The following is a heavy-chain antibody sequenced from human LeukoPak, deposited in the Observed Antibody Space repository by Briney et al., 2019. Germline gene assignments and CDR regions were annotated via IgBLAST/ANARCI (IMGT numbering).Heavy chain of an antibody. CDR3: ARVPHAMVRGVIITEFYFDY. CDR1: GLTFSSYS. V-gene: IGHV3-21*01. J-gene: IGHJ4*02. CDR2: ISSSSNYI. Sequence: PGGSLRLSCAASGLTFSSYSMNWVRQAPGKDLEWVSPISSSSNYIYYADSVKGRFAISRDNAKNSMYLQMNSMRAEDTAVYYCARVPHAMVRGVIITEFYFDYWGQGTLVTVSS. D-gene: IGHD3-10*01.